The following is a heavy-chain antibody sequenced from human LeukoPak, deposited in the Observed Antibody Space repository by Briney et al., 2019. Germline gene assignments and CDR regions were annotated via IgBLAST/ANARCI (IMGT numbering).Heavy chain of an antibody. Sequence: SETLSLTCTVSGGSISSGIYYWRWIRQHPGKGLEWIVYVSYSGNTYYNPSLRSRITMSVDTSKNQFSLKLNSVTAADTAVYHCAGLREVGRDCSYTPCFGQGWFDPWGQGTPVTVSS. CDR3: AGLREVGRDCSYTPCFGQGWFDP. D-gene: IGHD2-2*01. J-gene: IGHJ5*02. CDR1: GGSISSGIYY. CDR2: VSYSGNT. V-gene: IGHV4-31*03.